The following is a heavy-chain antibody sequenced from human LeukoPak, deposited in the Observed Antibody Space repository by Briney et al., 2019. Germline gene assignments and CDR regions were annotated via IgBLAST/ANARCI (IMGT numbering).Heavy chain of an antibody. CDR3: AKDRGTYPSRNFDF. D-gene: IGHD1-14*01. V-gene: IGHV3-9*03. Sequence: GGSLRLSCEVSGFTFDDNAMHWVRQVPGNGLEWVSGISWNSDVTDYADSVRGRFTISRDNAKNSLYLQMNSLRPEDMGVYYCAKDRGTYPSRNFDFWGQGTLVAVSS. J-gene: IGHJ4*02. CDR1: GFTFDDNA. CDR2: ISWNSDVT.